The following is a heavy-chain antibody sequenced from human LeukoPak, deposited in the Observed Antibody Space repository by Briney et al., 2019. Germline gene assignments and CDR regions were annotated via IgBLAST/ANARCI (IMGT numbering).Heavy chain of an antibody. CDR2: ISGSGGST. D-gene: IGHD6-19*01. CDR1: GFTFSSYA. CDR3: AKDLSYSSGYPKDY. Sequence: GGSLRLSCAASGFTFSSYAMSWVRQAPGKGLEWVSAISGSGGSTYYADSVKGRFTISRDNSKNTLYLQMNSLRAEDTAVYYCAKDLSYSSGYPKDYWGQGTLVTVSS. V-gene: IGHV3-23*01. J-gene: IGHJ4*02.